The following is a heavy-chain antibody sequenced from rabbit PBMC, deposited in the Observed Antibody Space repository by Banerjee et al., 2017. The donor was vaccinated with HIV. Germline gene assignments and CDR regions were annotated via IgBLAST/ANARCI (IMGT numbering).Heavy chain of an antibody. CDR3: VIVVLAVVVILLAFNL. D-gene: IGHD1-1*01. CDR1: GFSFSSKYW. CDR2: IDAGSSGST. V-gene: IGHV1S40*01. Sequence: QSLEESGGDMVKPGASLTLTCTASGFSFSSKYWIYWVRQAPGKGLEWIAYIDAGSSGSTYYASWAKGRFTISKTSSTTVTLQMTSLTAADTATYFCVIVVLAVVVILLAFNLWGPRHPRHRL. J-gene: IGHJ4*01.